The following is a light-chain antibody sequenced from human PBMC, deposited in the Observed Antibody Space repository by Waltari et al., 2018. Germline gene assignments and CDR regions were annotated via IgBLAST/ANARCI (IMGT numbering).Light chain of an antibody. J-gene: IGKJ1*01. CDR3: QQYNNWPRT. CDR1: QSVSSN. CDR2: GAS. V-gene: IGKV3-15*01. Sequence: EIVMTQSPATLSVSPGERATLSCRASQSVSSNLAWYQQKPGQAPGLLIYGASTRATGFPARFSGSGSGTEFTLTISSLQSEDFAVYYCQQYNNWPRTFGQGTKVEI.